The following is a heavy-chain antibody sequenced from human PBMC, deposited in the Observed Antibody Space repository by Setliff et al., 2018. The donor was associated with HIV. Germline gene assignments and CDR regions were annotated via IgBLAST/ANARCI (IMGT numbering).Heavy chain of an antibody. CDR3: AKCSEMLGIAATSGGYYCGWFDP. D-gene: IGHD3-22*01. Sequence: SVKVSCKASGGAFSGYALSWVRQAPGQGLEWMGGLIPILGIAQYAQKFHGRVTISADTSTSTAYMDLGSLRSDDTAVYYCAKCSEMLGIAATSGGYYCGWFDPWCQGTLVTVSS. J-gene: IGHJ5*02. CDR2: LIPILGIA. CDR1: GGAFSGYA. V-gene: IGHV1-69*10.